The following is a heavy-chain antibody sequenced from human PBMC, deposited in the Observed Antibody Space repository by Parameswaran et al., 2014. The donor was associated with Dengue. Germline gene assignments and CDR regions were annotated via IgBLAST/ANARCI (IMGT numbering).Heavy chain of an antibody. D-gene: IGHD1-26*01. CDR2: IYYSGST. J-gene: IGHJ4*02. CDR3: ARETQTKYSGSFIDY. Sequence: RWIRQPPGKGLEWIGYIYYSGSTNYNPSLKSRVTISVDTSKNQFSLKLSSVTAADTAVYYCARETQTKYSGSFIDYWGQGTLVTVSS. V-gene: IGHV4-59*01.